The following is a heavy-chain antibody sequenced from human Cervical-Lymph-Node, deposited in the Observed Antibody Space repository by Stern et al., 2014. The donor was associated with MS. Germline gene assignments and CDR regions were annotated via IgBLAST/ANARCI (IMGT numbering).Heavy chain of an antibody. CDR1: GFSLNSAG. D-gene: IGHD5-24*01. Sequence: QVQLVQSGAEVKKPGASVNVSCKASGFSLNSAGVSWVRQDPGQGPEWMGWISAYTGKTSYSPKFQDRFSLTTDTSTNTAYMELRSLRSDDTAVYYCARHSIPGYNCFDSWGQGTLVTVSS. CDR3: ARHSIPGYNCFDS. CDR2: ISAYTGKT. V-gene: IGHV1-18*01. J-gene: IGHJ4*02.